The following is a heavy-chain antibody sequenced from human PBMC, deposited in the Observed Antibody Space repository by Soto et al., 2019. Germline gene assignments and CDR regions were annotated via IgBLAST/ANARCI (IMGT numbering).Heavy chain of an antibody. V-gene: IGHV1-3*01. D-gene: IGHD6-13*01. CDR2: INAGNGNT. CDR3: ARDIEVQFAAAGTVAFAFDI. J-gene: IGHJ3*02. Sequence: ASVKVSCKASGYTFTSYAMHWVRQAPGQRLEWMGWINAGNGNTKYSQKFQGRVTITRDTSASTAYMELSSLRSEDTAVYYCARDIEVQFAAAGTVAFAFDIWGQGTMVTVS. CDR1: GYTFTSYA.